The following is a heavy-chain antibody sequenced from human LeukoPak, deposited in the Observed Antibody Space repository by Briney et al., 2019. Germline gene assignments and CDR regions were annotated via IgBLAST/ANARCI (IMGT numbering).Heavy chain of an antibody. J-gene: IGHJ4*02. Sequence: PGGSLRLSCAASGFTFSNYAMSWVRQAPGEGLEWASTISGSGGTTYYADSVKGRFTISRDNSKNTVYLQMNSLRAEDTAVYYCAKDVKYSTGWYIFDYWGQGTLVTVSS. CDR2: ISGSGGTT. CDR1: GFTFSNYA. CDR3: AKDVKYSTGWYIFDY. D-gene: IGHD6-19*01. V-gene: IGHV3-23*01.